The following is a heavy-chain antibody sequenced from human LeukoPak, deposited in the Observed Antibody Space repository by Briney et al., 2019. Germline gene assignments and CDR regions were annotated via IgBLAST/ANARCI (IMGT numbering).Heavy chain of an antibody. Sequence: ASVTVSCKASGYTFTSYGISWVRQAPGQGLEWMGWISAYNGNTNYAQKLQGRVTMTTDTSTSTAYMELRSLRSDDTAVYYCAREYYDFWSGYYKGGSRRWFDPWGQGTLVTVSS. CDR2: ISAYNGNT. CDR3: AREYYDFWSGYYKGGSRRWFDP. J-gene: IGHJ5*02. D-gene: IGHD3-3*01. CDR1: GYTFTSYG. V-gene: IGHV1-18*01.